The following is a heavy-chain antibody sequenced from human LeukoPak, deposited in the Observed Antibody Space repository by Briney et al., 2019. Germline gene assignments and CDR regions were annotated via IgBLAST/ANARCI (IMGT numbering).Heavy chain of an antibody. J-gene: IGHJ3*02. CDR3: AGFGVVIQDAFDI. V-gene: IGHV1-2*06. CDR2: INPNSGGT. CDR1: GNTFTGYY. Sequence: ASVKVSCKASGNTFTGYYMHWVRQAPGQGLEWMGRINPNSGGTNYAQKFQGRVTMTRDTSISTAYMELSRLRSDDTAVYYCAGFGVVIQDAFDIWGQGTLATVSS. D-gene: IGHD3-3*01.